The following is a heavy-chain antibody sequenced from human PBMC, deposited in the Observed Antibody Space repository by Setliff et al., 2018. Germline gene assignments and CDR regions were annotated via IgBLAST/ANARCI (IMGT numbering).Heavy chain of an antibody. V-gene: IGHV3-30*02. CDR1: GFTFSGYG. D-gene: IGHD3-22*01. CDR3: AKDTYYYDSSGYYVFDY. J-gene: IGHJ4*02. Sequence: GGSLRLSCAASGFTFSGYGIHWVRQAPGKGLEWVAFIRPDGSNKYYADFVKGRFTISRDNSKNTLYLQMNSLRVEDTAVYYCAKDTYYYDSSGYYVFDYWGQGPLVTVSS. CDR2: IRPDGSNK.